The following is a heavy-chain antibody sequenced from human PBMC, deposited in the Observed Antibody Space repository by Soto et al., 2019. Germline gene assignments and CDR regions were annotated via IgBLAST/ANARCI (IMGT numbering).Heavy chain of an antibody. J-gene: IGHJ4*02. Sequence: SETLSLTCTVSGGSIGTYYWSWIRQPPGKGLEWIGYIYYRGNTDYNPSLKSRVTISLDTPKNQFSLKLSSVTAADTAVYYCARHPGYYDILTGYTTYYFDYWGQGSLVTVSS. V-gene: IGHV4-59*08. CDR2: IYYRGNT. CDR1: GGSIGTYY. D-gene: IGHD3-9*01. CDR3: ARHPGYYDILTGYTTYYFDY.